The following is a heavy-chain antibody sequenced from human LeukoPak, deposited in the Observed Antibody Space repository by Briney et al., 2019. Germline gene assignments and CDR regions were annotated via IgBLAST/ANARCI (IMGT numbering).Heavy chain of an antibody. J-gene: IGHJ3*01. CDR1: GYTFTSYD. CDR2: MNPNSGNT. Sequence: ASVKVSCKASGYTFTSYDINWVRQATGQGLEWMGWMNPNSGNTGYAQKFQGRVTMAWDTSVSTAYMELSSLTSDDTAVYYCASKGDGSCDSSLCQGAFDFWGQGSVVTVSS. CDR3: ASKGDGSCDSSLCQGAFDF. D-gene: IGHD2-21*01. V-gene: IGHV1-8*01.